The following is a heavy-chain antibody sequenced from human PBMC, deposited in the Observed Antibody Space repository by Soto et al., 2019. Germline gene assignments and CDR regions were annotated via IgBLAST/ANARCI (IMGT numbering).Heavy chain of an antibody. CDR3: AKQGGPEGYYGMDV. V-gene: IGHV3-23*01. D-gene: IGHD3-16*01. J-gene: IGHJ6*02. CDR2: ISGSGGST. Sequence: GGSLRLSCAASGLTFSSYAMSWVRQAPGKGLEWVSAISGSGGSTYYADSVKGRFTISRDNSKNTLYLQMNSLRAEDTAVYYCAKQGGPEGYYGMDVWGQGTTVTVSS. CDR1: GLTFSSYA.